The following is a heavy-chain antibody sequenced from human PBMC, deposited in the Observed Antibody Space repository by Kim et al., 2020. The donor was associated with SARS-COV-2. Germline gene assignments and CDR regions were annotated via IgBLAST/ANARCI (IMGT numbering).Heavy chain of an antibody. D-gene: IGHD6-13*01. CDR3: ARGLTAALYYFDY. J-gene: IGHJ4*02. V-gene: IGHV3-7*01. Sequence: YMDSVKGRFTNSRANAKNSLYLQMNRLRAEDTAIYYCARGLTAALYYFDYWGQGTLVTVSS.